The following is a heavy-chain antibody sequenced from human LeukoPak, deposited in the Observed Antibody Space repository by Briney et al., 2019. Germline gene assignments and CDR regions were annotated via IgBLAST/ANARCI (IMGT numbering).Heavy chain of an antibody. V-gene: IGHV6-1*01. D-gene: IGHD1-1*01. J-gene: IGHJ4*02. CDR3: ARDAPGDDTIFDY. CDR2: TYYRSKWYN. CDR1: GDSVSSNSVT. Sequence: SQTLSLTCVISGDSVSSNSVTWNWIRQSPSRGLEWLGRTYYRSKWYNDYAVSVKSRITINPDTSKNHFSLQLNSVTPEDTAVYFCARDAPGDDTIFDYWGQGTLATVSS.